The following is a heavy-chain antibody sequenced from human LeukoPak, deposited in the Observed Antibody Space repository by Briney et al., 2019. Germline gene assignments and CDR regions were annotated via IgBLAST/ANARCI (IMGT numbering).Heavy chain of an antibody. CDR2: ISGSGGSK. V-gene: IGHV3-23*01. Sequence: GGSLRLSCAASGFTFRSYAMSWVRQAPGKGLEWVSGISGSGGSKYYADSVKGRFTISRDNFKNTLYLQMNSLRAEDTAVYYCAKNDYGGLDAFDIWGQGTMVTVSS. CDR3: AKNDYGGLDAFDI. D-gene: IGHD4-23*01. J-gene: IGHJ3*02. CDR1: GFTFRSYA.